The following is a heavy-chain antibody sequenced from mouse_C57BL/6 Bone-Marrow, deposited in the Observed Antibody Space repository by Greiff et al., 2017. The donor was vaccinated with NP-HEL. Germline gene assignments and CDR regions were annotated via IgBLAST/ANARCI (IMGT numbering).Heavy chain of an antibody. V-gene: IGHV5-4*01. CDR1: GFTFSSYA. D-gene: IGHD1-1*01. CDR3: ARIPIYYYVSSYRLYAMDY. J-gene: IGHJ4*01. Sequence: EVQGVESGGGLVKPGGSLKLSCAASGFTFSSYAMSWVRQPPEKRLEWVATISDGGSYTYYPDNVKGRFTISRANAKHNLYLKSSHLKSEDKAMYYCARIPIYYYVSSYRLYAMDYWGQGTSVTVSS. CDR2: ISDGGSYT.